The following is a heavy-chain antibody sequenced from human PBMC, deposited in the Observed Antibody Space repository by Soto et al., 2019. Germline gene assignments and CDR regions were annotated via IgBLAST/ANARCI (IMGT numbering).Heavy chain of an antibody. J-gene: IGHJ4*02. V-gene: IGHV5-51*01. CDR3: ARQAYDILTGYYTGIDY. Sequence: GESLKISCKGSGYSFTSYWIGWVRQMPGKGLEWMGIIYPGDSDTRYSPSFQGQVTISADKSISTAYLQWSSLKASDTAMYYCARQAYDILTGYYTGIDYWGQGTLVTVSS. D-gene: IGHD3-9*01. CDR2: IYPGDSDT. CDR1: GYSFTSYW.